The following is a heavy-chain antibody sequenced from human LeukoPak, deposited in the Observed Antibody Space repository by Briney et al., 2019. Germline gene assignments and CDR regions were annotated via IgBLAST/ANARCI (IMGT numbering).Heavy chain of an antibody. CDR2: IYSGGST. V-gene: IGHV3-53*01. CDR3: ARDYYDSSGYYLD. Sequence: GGSLRLSCITSGFAFNTYAMHWVRQAPGKGLEWVSVIYSGGSTYYADSVKGRFTISRDNSKNTLYLQMNSLRAEDTAVYYCARDYYDSSGYYLDWGQGTLVTVSS. CDR1: GFAFNTYA. D-gene: IGHD3-22*01. J-gene: IGHJ4*02.